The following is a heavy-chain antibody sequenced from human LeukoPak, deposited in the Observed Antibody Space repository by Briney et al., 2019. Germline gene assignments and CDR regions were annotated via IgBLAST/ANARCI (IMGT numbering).Heavy chain of an antibody. V-gene: IGHV1-58*01. D-gene: IGHD2-2*01. CDR2: IVVGSGNT. J-gene: IGHJ3*02. CDR3: AAPYCSSTSCYRDAFDI. CDR1: GFTFTSSA. Sequence: GTSVKVSCKASGFTFTSSAVQWVRQARGQRLEWIGWIVVGSGNTNYAQKFQERVTITRDMSTSTAYMKLSSLRSEDTAVYYCAAPYCSSTSCYRDAFDIWGQGTMVTVSS.